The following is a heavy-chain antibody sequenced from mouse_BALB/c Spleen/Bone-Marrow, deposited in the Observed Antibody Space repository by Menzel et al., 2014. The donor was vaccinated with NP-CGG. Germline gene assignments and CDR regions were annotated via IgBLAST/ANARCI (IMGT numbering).Heavy chain of an antibody. CDR2: IDPSDSET. V-gene: IGHV1S74*01. D-gene: IGHD1-1*01. J-gene: IGHJ3*01. Sequence: VNVVESGPQLVRPGASVKISCKTSGYSFXSYWMHRVQQRPGQGLECIGMIDPSDSETRLNQKFKVKATLTVDKSSLTANMQLSNPTAVYSSVCYCSYGSRAYWGQGTLVTVSA. CDR1: GYSFXSYW. CDR3: SYGSRAY.